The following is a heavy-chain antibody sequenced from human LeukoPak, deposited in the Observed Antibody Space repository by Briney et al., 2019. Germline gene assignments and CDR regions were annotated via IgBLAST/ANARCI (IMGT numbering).Heavy chain of an antibody. D-gene: IGHD2-2*01. CDR3: ARDIVVVPAAILPHFDY. V-gene: IGHV1-18*01. J-gene: IGHJ4*02. CDR2: ISAYNGNT. CDR1: GYTFTGYG. Sequence: RRASVKVSCKASGYTFTGYGISWVRQAPGQGLEWMGWISAYNGNTNYAQKLQGRVTMTTDTSTSTAYMELRSLRSDDTAVYYCARDIVVVPAAILPHFDYWGQGTLVTVSS.